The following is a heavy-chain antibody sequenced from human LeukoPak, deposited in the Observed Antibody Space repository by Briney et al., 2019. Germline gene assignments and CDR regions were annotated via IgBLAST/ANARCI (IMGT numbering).Heavy chain of an antibody. V-gene: IGHV3-66*01. J-gene: IGHJ6*02. Sequence: GGSLRLSCAASGFTVSSNYMSWVRQAPGKGLEWVSVIYSGSSTYYADSVKGRFTISRDNSKNTLYLQMNSLRAEDTAVYYCARDSPRYYYGMDVWGQGTTVTVSS. CDR3: ARDSPRYYYGMDV. CDR2: IYSGSST. CDR1: GFTVSSNY.